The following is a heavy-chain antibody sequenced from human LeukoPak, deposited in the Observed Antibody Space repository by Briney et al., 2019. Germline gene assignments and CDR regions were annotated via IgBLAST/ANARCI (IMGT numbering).Heavy chain of an antibody. D-gene: IGHD6-13*01. J-gene: IGHJ5*02. CDR3: ARDREQQLARGWFDP. V-gene: IGHV4-61*02. CDR1: GGSISSGSYY. CDR2: IYTSGSS. Sequence: SETLSLTRTVSGGSISSGSYYWSWIRQPAGKRLEWIGRIYTSGSSNYNPSLKSRVTISVDTSKNQFSLKLSSVTAADTAVYYCARDREQQLARGWFDPWGQGTLVTVSS.